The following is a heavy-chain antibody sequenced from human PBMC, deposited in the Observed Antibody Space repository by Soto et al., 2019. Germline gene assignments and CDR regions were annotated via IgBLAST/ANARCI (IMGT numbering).Heavy chain of an antibody. CDR2: IYDSGST. J-gene: IGHJ4*02. Sequence: QVHLQESGPGLVKPSQPLSLTCTVSGDSTISGSYFWTWIRQRSGKGLEWIGYIYDSGSTSYNPSLSSRVSISADTSNNHCSLTLISVTAADTAVYYCARRAGNRRGYPIDYWGQGIPVTVSS. CDR3: ARRAGNRRGYPIDY. V-gene: IGHV4-31*03. CDR1: GDSTISGSYF. D-gene: IGHD5-18*01.